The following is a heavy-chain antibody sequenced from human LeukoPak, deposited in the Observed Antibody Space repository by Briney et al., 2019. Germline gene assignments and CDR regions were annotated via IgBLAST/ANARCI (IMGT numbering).Heavy chain of an antibody. CDR1: GLIFSDAW. J-gene: IGHJ4*02. Sequence: GGSLRLSCAASGLIFSDAWMSWVRQAPGKGLEWVGRIKSKSDGGTIDYAAPVKGRFIISRDDSNDVVYLQMNSLKIEDTAVYYCTTAAADTSGHYFEVCDSWGQGTLATVSS. CDR2: IKSKSDGGTI. D-gene: IGHD3-3*01. V-gene: IGHV3-15*01. CDR3: TTAAADTSGHYFEVCDS.